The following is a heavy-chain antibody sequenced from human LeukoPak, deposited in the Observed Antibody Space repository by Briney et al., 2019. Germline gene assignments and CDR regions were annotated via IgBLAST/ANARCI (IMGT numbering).Heavy chain of an antibody. J-gene: IGHJ4*02. V-gene: IGHV3-23*01. CDR1: GFTFSSYA. D-gene: IGHD6-13*01. CDR2: ISGSGGST. Sequence: GGSLRLSCAASGFTFSSYAMSWVRQAPGKGLECVSSISGSGGSTNYADSVKGRFTISRDNAKNSLYLQMNSLRAEDTAVYYCARAKRHIAAAFDYWGQGTLVTVSS. CDR3: ARAKRHIAAAFDY.